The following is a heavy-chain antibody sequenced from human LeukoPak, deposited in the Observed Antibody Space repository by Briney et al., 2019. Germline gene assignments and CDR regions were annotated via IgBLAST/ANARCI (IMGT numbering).Heavy chain of an antibody. V-gene: IGHV1-69*05. J-gene: IGHJ5*02. D-gene: IGHD2-15*01. CDR2: IIPIYGTP. Sequence: SVKVSCKASGGTLSGYAISWVRQAPGQGLEWMGGIIPIYGTPHSAQKFQGRVTITTDESTSTAFMDLSSLRSEDTAVYYCARPVVAAISVWFDPWGQGTLVTVSS. CDR1: GGTLSGYA. CDR3: ARPVVAAISVWFDP.